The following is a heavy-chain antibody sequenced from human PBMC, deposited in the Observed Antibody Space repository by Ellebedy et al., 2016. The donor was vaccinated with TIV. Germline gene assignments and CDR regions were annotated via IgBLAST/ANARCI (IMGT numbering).Heavy chain of an antibody. V-gene: IGHV3-23*01. CDR1: GFTFSSYA. Sequence: GESLKISCAASGFTFSSYAMNWVRQAPGKGLEWVSGIGLSDTSTYYSDSVKGRFTISRDNSKNTMYLQMNSLRDEDTAVYYCTSPAVGHTTGCCRYYFDYWGLGTLVTVSS. CDR2: IGLSDTST. CDR3: TSPAVGHTTGCCRYYFDY. D-gene: IGHD2-15*01. J-gene: IGHJ4*02.